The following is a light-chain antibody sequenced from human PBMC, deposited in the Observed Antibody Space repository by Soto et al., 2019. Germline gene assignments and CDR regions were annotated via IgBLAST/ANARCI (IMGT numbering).Light chain of an antibody. V-gene: IGKV3-20*01. Sequence: ETVLTQSPGTLSLSPGARAPLSCRASQSVSSRYLAWYQQNPGQAPRLLIYGASNRATGIPDRFSGSGSGTEFPLTISSLQPGDFATYYCQQYNSYWTFGQGTKVDIK. CDR1: QSVSSRY. CDR2: GAS. J-gene: IGKJ1*01. CDR3: QQYNSYWT.